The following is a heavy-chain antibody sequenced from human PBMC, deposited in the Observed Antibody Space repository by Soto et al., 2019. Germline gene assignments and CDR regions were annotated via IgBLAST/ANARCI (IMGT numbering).Heavy chain of an antibody. D-gene: IGHD3-3*01. CDR3: ARDFAYFDS. CDR2: VYHTGRT. V-gene: IGHV4-61*01. Sequence: SETLSLTFTFSGVSFKSVICSWSWIRHPPGKGLEWIGYVYHTGRTSYNPSLKSRVSISMDTSKNQFSLNLDSVTAADTAVYFCARDFAYFDSWGQGTLVTVSS. J-gene: IGHJ4*02. CDR1: GVSFKSVICS.